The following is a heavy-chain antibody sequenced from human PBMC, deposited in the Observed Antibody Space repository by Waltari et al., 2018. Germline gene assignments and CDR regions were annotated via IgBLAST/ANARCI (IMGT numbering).Heavy chain of an antibody. CDR1: GFTFSSYG. CDR3: VKDPSSYYDSSGYEKWFDP. Sequence: QEQLVQSGGGVVQPGGSLRLSCAASGFTFSSYGMHCVRRAPGKGLEWVAFIRYDGNNKYYADSVKGRFTISRDDSRNTLYLQMNSLRAEDTAVYYCVKDPSSYYDSSGYEKWFDPWGQGTLVTVSS. CDR2: IRYDGNNK. V-gene: IGHV3-30*02. D-gene: IGHD3-22*01. J-gene: IGHJ5*02.